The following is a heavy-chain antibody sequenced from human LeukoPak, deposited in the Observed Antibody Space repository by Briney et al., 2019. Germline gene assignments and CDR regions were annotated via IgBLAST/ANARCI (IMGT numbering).Heavy chain of an antibody. CDR2: ISWNSGSI. Sequence: PGGSLRLSCAASGFTFDDYAMHWVRQAPGKGLEWVSGISWNSGSIGYADSVKGRFTISRDNAKNSLYLQMNSLRAEDTALYYCAKAVDTAMVAHFDYWGQGTLDTVSS. CDR3: AKAVDTAMVAHFDY. V-gene: IGHV3-9*01. J-gene: IGHJ4*02. D-gene: IGHD5-18*01. CDR1: GFTFDDYA.